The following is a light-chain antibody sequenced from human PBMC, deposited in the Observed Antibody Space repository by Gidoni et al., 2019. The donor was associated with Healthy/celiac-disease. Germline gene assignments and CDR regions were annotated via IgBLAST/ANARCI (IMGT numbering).Light chain of an antibody. CDR3: QQLNSYPPFT. CDR1: QGISSY. V-gene: IGKV1-9*01. Sequence: IQLTQSPSSLSASVGDRVTITCRASQGISSYLAWYQQKPGKAPKLLIYAASTLQRGVPSRFSGSGSGTDFTLTISSLQPEDFATYYCQQLNSYPPFTFXPXTKVDIK. J-gene: IGKJ3*01. CDR2: AAS.